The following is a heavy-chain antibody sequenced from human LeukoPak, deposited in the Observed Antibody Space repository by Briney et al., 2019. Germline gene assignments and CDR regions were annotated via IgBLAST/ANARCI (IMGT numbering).Heavy chain of an antibody. CDR3: ARGRCMDV. V-gene: IGHV4-59*12. Sequence: SETLSLTCTVSGGSISSYYWSWIRQPPGKGLEWIGEIYHSGSTNYNPSLKSRVTISVDKSKNQFSLKLSSATAADTAVYYCARGRCMDVWGQGTTVTVSS. J-gene: IGHJ6*02. CDR1: GGSISSYY. CDR2: IYHSGST.